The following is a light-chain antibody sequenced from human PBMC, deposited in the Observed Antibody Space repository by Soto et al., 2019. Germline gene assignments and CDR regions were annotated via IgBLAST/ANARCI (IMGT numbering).Light chain of an antibody. J-gene: IGKJ2*02. CDR2: QAS. Sequence: DIQMTQSPSTLSASVGDRITITCRASQSISSWLAWYQQKPGKAPNLLIYQASNLASGVPSRFSGSGTGTEFTLTITSLQPDDFATYNCQQYNSYSRTFGQGPSWRS. CDR3: QQYNSYSRT. CDR1: QSISSW. V-gene: IGKV1-5*03.